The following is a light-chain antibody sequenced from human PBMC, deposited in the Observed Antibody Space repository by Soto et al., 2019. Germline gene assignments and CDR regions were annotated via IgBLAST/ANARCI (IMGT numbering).Light chain of an antibody. V-gene: IGKV3-11*01. CDR3: QQRQYWPPIT. CDR1: QSFISS. J-gene: IGKJ5*01. Sequence: EIVMTQSPATLSVSPGERATLSCRASQSFISSLSWYQQKPGQAPRLLIYDASNRAAGIPARFSGSGSGTDFTLTISSLEPEDFAIYYCQQRQYWPPITFGQGTRLEIK. CDR2: DAS.